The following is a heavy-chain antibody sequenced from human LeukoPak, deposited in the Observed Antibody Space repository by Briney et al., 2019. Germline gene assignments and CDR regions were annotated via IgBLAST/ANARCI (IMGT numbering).Heavy chain of an antibody. V-gene: IGHV4-30-4*01. J-gene: IGHJ4*02. CDR2: IYYSGST. CDR3: AREPFRVGVPAAIDY. D-gene: IGHD2-2*01. Sequence: PSETLSLTCTVSGGSISSGDYYWSWIRQPPGKGLEWIGYIYYSGSTYYNPSLKSRVTISVDTSNNQFSLKLSSVTAADTAVYYCAREPFRVGVPAAIDYWGQGTLVTVSS. CDR1: GGSISSGDYY.